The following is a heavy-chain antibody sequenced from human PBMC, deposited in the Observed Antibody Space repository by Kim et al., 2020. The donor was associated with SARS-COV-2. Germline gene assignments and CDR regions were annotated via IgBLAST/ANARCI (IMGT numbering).Heavy chain of an antibody. D-gene: IGHD3-3*01. Sequence: DTRYSPSFQGQVTISADKSISTAYLQWSSLKASDTAMYYCGRFLEWAIDYWGQGTLVTVSS. CDR3: GRFLEWAIDY. J-gene: IGHJ4*02. V-gene: IGHV5-51*01. CDR2: DT.